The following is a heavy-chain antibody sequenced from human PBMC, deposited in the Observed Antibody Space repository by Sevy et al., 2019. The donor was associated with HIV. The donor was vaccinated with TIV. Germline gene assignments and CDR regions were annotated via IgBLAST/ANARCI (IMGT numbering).Heavy chain of an antibody. CDR2: LSFGCGEI. CDR3: AREGCTKPHDY. J-gene: IGHJ4*02. Sequence: GWSLRLSCAASGFTFSKYSMSWVRQPPGRGLEWVSTLSFGCGEINYADSVKGRFTISRDNSKSSVYLQMNNLRPEDTAVYCCAREGCTKPHDYWGQGTLVTVSS. CDR1: GFTFSKYS. D-gene: IGHD2-8*01. V-gene: IGHV3-23*01.